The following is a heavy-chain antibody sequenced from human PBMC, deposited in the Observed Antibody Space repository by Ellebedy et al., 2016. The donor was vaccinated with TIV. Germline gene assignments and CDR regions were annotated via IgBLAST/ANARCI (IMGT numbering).Heavy chain of an antibody. D-gene: IGHD3-9*01. CDR1: GYTFTGYY. V-gene: IGHV1-2*02. Sequence: ASVKVSCKASGYTFTGYYMHWVRQAPGQGLEWMGWINPNSGGTNYAQKFQGRVTMTRDTSISTAYMELSRLRSDDTAVYYCARGYDILTGLFDSWGQGTLVTVSS. CDR2: INPNSGGT. J-gene: IGHJ4*02. CDR3: ARGYDILTGLFDS.